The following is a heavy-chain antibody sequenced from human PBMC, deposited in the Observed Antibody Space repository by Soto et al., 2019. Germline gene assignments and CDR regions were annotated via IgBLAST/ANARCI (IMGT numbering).Heavy chain of an antibody. CDR3: AREKMSCSSTSCYRAYNWFDP. CDR2: IYYSGST. Sequence: SETLSLTCTVSGGSISSGDYYWSRIRQPPGKGLEWIGYIYYSGSTYYNPSLKSRVTISVDTSKNQFSLKLSSVTAADTAVYYCAREKMSCSSTSCYRAYNWFDPWGQGTLVTVSS. D-gene: IGHD2-2*02. V-gene: IGHV4-30-4*01. CDR1: GGSISSGDYY. J-gene: IGHJ5*02.